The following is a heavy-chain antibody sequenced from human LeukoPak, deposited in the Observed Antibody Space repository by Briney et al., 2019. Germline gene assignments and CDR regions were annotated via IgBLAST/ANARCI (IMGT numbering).Heavy chain of an antibody. CDR3: ARDQNYYGSGSQNYYYYYYMDV. CDR1: GFNFSSYG. V-gene: IGHV3-30*02. Sequence: GGSLRLSCAASGFNFSSYGMHWVRQAPGKGLEWVAFIRYDGRNKYYADSVKGRFTISRDNSKNTLSLQMNSLRAEDTAVYYCARDQNYYGSGSQNYYYYYYMDVWGEGTTVTVSS. CDR2: IRYDGRNK. D-gene: IGHD3-10*01. J-gene: IGHJ6*03.